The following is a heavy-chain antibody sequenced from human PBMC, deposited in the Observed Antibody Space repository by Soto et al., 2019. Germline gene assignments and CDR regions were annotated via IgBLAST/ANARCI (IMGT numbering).Heavy chain of an antibody. CDR2: IYGGGTT. J-gene: IGHJ4*02. V-gene: IGHV3-53*01. Sequence: EVQLVESGGGLIQPGGSLRLSCAAPGFAVSSKSMTWVRQAPGKGLEWVSVIYGGGTTYYADSVKGRFTISRDTSKLSLYLQMNSLRAEDTAVYYCVQTTGWPGFDFWGQGTLVTVSS. CDR1: GFAVSSKS. CDR3: VQTTGWPGFDF. D-gene: IGHD6-19*01.